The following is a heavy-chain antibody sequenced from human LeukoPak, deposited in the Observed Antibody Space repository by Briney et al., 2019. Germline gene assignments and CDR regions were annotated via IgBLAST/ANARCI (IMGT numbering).Heavy chain of an antibody. CDR1: GFTFSSYE. D-gene: IGHD6-19*01. Sequence: PGGSLRLSRAASGFTFSSYEMNWVRQAPGKELEWVSYISSSGSTIYYADSVKGRFTISRDNAKNSLYLQMNSLRAEDTAVYYCAREAVAGTYNWFDPWGQGTLVTVSS. V-gene: IGHV3-48*03. CDR3: AREAVAGTYNWFDP. CDR2: ISSSGSTI. J-gene: IGHJ5*02.